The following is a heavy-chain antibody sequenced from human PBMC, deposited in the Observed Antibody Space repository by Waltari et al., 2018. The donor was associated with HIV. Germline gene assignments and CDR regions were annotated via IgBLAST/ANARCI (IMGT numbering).Heavy chain of an antibody. J-gene: IGHJ4*02. CDR3: ARELRFDIVFDY. V-gene: IGHV1-3*04. Sequence: QVQLVQSGAEMRKPGASVKVSCTASKYTLASYGIHLLRQAPGQRLEWMGWINTGDGSTKYSQKFQGRVTITRDTSASTAYMQLSSLRSEDTAIYYCARELRFDIVFDYWGQGTLVTVSS. CDR2: INTGDGST. CDR1: KYTLASYG. D-gene: IGHD5-12*01.